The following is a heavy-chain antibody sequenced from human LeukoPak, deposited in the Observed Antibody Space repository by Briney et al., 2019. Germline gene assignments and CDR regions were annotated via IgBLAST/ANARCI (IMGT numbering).Heavy chain of an antibody. J-gene: IGHJ5*02. CDR3: ARDMIAVRPNWFDP. D-gene: IGHD6-6*01. CDR1: GYTFTTYG. Sequence: ASLKVSCKASGYTFTTYGISWVRQAPGQGLEWMGWISAYNGNTNYAQKLQGRVTMTTDTSTSTAYMELRSLRSDDTAVYYCARDMIAVRPNWFDPWGQGTLVTVSS. CDR2: ISAYNGNT. V-gene: IGHV1-18*01.